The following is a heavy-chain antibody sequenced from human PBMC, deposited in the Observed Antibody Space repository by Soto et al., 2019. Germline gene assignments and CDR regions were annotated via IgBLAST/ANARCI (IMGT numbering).Heavy chain of an antibody. D-gene: IGHD2-21*02. J-gene: IGHJ6*02. Sequence: EVQLLDSGGGLVQPGGALRLSCSASGFIFSSSAMNWVRQAPGKGLEWVSARSGSGGSIYYADSVKGRFTIPRDNYKTTLYLQMDSLGAEGTAVYYCAKGGGDSLRYGLDVWGQGTTVTVSS. CDR3: AKGGGDSLRYGLDV. V-gene: IGHV3-23*01. CDR2: RSGSGGSI. CDR1: GFIFSSSA.